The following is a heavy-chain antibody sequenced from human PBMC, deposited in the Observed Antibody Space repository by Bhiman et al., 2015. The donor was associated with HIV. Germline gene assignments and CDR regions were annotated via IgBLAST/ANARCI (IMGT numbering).Heavy chain of an antibody. CDR1: GFSFSNYG. CDR3: ARDQAREVNGMDV. V-gene: IGHV3-33*01. D-gene: IGHD3-10*01. CDR2: IWYDGSNK. J-gene: IGHJ6*02. Sequence: QVQVVESGGGVVQPGRSLRLSCAASGFSFSNYGMHWVRQAPGKGLEWVAAIWYDGSNKHYADSVKGRFTISRDNAKNSLYLQMNSLRAEDTGVYNCARDQAREVNGMDVWGQGTTVTVSS.